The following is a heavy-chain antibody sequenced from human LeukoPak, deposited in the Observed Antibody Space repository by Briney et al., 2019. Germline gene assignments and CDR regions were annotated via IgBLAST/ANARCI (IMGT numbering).Heavy chain of an antibody. Sequence: SETLSLTCAVHGGSFSGYYWSSIRQPPGKGLEWIGEINHSGSTNYNPSLKSRVTISVDTSKNQFSLKLSSVTAADTAVYYCARAGTYYYDSSGYGIQAPGYNWFDPWGQGTLVTVSS. CDR3: ARAGTYYYDSSGYGIQAPGYNWFDP. CDR2: INHSGST. V-gene: IGHV4-34*01. J-gene: IGHJ5*02. CDR1: GGSFSGYY. D-gene: IGHD3-22*01.